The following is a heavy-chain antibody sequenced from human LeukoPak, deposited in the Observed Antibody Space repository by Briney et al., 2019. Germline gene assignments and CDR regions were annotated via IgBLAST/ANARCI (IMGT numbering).Heavy chain of an antibody. V-gene: IGHV7-4-1*02. D-gene: IGHD5-18*01. CDR1: GYTFTSYD. J-gene: IGHJ6*02. Sequence: ASVKVSCKASGYTFTSYDINWVRQAPGQGLEWMGWINTNTGNPTYAQGFTGRFVFSLDTSVSTAYLQISSLKAEDTAVYYCARDLIQLWLRGYYYGMDVWGQGTTVTVSS. CDR3: ARDLIQLWLRGYYYGMDV. CDR2: INTNTGNP.